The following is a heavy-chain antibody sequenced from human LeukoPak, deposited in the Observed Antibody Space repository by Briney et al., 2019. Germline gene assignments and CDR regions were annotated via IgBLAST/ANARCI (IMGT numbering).Heavy chain of an antibody. J-gene: IGHJ4*02. V-gene: IGHV3-11*01. CDR1: GFTFSDYY. D-gene: IGHD3-22*01. CDR3: ARDRLGDYDNSGYYDN. CDR2: ICDSGRTI. Sequence: GGSLRLSCAASGFTFSDYYMSWIRQAPGKRLEWVSYICDSGRTIYYADSVKGRFTISRDNAKNSVYLQMNNLRAEDTAVYYCARDRLGDYDNSGYYDNWGQGTLVTVSS.